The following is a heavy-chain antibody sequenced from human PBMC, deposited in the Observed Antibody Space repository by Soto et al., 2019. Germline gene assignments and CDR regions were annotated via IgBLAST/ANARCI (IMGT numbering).Heavy chain of an antibody. CDR1: GGSISSYY. D-gene: IGHD6-13*01. CDR3: ARQVAAAGTGWFDP. CDR2: IYYSGST. V-gene: IGHV4-59*01. Sequence: SETLSLTCTVSGGSISSYYWSWIRQPPGKGLEWIGYIYYSGSTNYNPSLKSRVTISVDTSKNQFSLKLSSVTAADTAVYYCARQVAAAGTGWFDPWGQGTLVTVSS. J-gene: IGHJ5*02.